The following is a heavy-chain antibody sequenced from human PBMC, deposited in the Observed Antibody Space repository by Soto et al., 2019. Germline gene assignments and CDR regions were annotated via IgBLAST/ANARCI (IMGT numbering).Heavy chain of an antibody. CDR2: ISHDGSNK. D-gene: IGHD6-19*01. V-gene: IGHV3-30*03. J-gene: IGHJ4*02. CDR3: SGGWYFFDY. CDR1: GFSFSTYG. Sequence: QVQLVESGGGVVQPGRSLRLSCAASGFSFSTYGMHWVRQSPVKGLEWVATISHDGSNKYYADSVKGRFTISIDNSNNKMYLQMNSLRGEDTAVYYCSGGWYFFDYWGQGTLVTVSS.